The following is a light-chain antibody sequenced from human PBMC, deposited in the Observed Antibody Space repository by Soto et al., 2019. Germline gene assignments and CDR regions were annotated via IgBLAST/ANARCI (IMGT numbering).Light chain of an antibody. CDR2: DVS. CDR1: SSDGGGYNY. J-gene: IGLJ2*01. Sequence: QSALTQPASVSGSPGQSITLSCTGTSSDGGGYNYVSWYQQHPGKAPQLMIYDVSNRPSGVSNRFSGSKSGNTASLTISGLQAEDEADYYCSSYTISSTEGVFGGGTKVTVL. V-gene: IGLV2-14*01. CDR3: SSYTISSTEGV.